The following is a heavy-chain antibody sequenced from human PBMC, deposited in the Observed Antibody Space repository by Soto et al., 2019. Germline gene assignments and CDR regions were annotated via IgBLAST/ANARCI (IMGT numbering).Heavy chain of an antibody. V-gene: IGHV4-59*01. J-gene: IGHJ4*02. CDR1: GGSISSYY. CDR2: IYYSGST. Sequence: SLTCTVSGGSISSYYWSWIRQPPGKGLEWIGYIYYSGSTNYNPSLKSRVTISVDTSKNQFSLKLSSVTAADTAVYYCARESPGCSGGSCYTIFDYWGQGTLVTVSS. D-gene: IGHD2-15*01. CDR3: ARESPGCSGGSCYTIFDY.